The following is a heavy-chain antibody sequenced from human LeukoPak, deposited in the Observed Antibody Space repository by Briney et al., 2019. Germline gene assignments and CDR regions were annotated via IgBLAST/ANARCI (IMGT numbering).Heavy chain of an antibody. Sequence: GASVKVSCKASGYTFTDYYMHWVQQAPGKGLEWMGRVDPEDGETIYAEKFQGRVTITADTSTDTAYMELSSLRSEDTAVYYCATANYDILTGYYYWGQGTLVTVSS. CDR2: VDPEDGET. D-gene: IGHD3-9*01. CDR1: GYTFTDYY. J-gene: IGHJ4*02. CDR3: ATANYDILTGYYY. V-gene: IGHV1-69-2*01.